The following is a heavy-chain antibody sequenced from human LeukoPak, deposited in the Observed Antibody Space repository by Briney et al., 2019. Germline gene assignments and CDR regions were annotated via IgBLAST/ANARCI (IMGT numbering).Heavy chain of an antibody. CDR1: GFSFDGYG. CDR2: IYSGGST. V-gene: IGHV3-53*01. D-gene: IGHD3-9*01. Sequence: PGRSLRLSCAASGFSFDGYGMHWVRQAPGKGLEWVSVIYSGGSTYYADSVKGRFTISRDNSKNTLYLQMNSLRAEDTAVYYCARGYFDWLYIDYWGQGTLVTVSS. J-gene: IGHJ4*02. CDR3: ARGYFDWLYIDY.